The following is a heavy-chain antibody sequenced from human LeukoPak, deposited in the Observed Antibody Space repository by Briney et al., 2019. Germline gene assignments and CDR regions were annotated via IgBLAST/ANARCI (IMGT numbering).Heavy chain of an antibody. J-gene: IGHJ4*02. Sequence: GGSLRLSCAASGFTVSSKYMSWVRQAPGKGLEWVSVIYSGGSTYYADSVKGRFTISRDNSKNTVYLQMNSLRAEDTAVYYCARESSGWLQLFDYWGQGTLVTVSS. CDR2: IYSGGST. CDR1: GFTVSSKY. D-gene: IGHD5-24*01. CDR3: ARESSGWLQLFDY. V-gene: IGHV3-66*01.